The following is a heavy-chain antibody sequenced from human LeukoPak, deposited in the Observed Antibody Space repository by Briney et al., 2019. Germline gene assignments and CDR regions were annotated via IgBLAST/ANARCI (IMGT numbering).Heavy chain of an antibody. Sequence: NPGGSLRLSCAASGFTFNDYYMSWIRQAPGKGLEWVSYISSSGSTIYYADSVKGRFTISRDNAKNSLYLQMNSLRAEDTAVYYCATPIVVVPAAMGDSIDYWGQGTLVTVSS. V-gene: IGHV3-11*04. J-gene: IGHJ4*02. CDR3: ATPIVVVPAAMGDSIDY. D-gene: IGHD2-2*01. CDR1: GFTFNDYY. CDR2: ISSSGSTI.